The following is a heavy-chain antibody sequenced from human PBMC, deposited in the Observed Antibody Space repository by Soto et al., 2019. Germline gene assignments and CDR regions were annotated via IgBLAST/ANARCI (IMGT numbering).Heavy chain of an antibody. V-gene: IGHV1-2*02. D-gene: IGHD6-6*01. CDR1: GYTFTGNY. CDR3: ARDGDSSSPFEI. Sequence: QVQLVQSGAEVKKPGASVKGSCKASGYTFTGNYMHWVRQAPGQGVEWMGWINPNSGGTNYAQTFQGRVTVTRDTAISTAYMELSRLRSDDTAVYYCARDGDSSSPFEIWGQGTMVTVSS. CDR2: INPNSGGT. J-gene: IGHJ3*02.